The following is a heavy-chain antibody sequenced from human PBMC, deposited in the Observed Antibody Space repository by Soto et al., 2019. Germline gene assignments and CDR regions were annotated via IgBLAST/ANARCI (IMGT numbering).Heavy chain of an antibody. D-gene: IGHD3-3*02. CDR1: GYTFTDFF. CDR2: INPHDGGT. CDR3: ARAGSFGVDEYFQY. J-gene: IGHJ1*01. Sequence: ASVKVSCKASGYTFTDFFVHWVRQAPGQGLEWMGWINPHDGGTKYAQKFQGRVTMTWDTSISTAFTELNGLRPDDTAIYFCARAGSFGVDEYFQYWGEGSLVTVS. V-gene: IGHV1-2*02.